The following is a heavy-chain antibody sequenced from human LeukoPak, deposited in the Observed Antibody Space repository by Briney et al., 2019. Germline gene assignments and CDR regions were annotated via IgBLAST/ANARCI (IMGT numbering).Heavy chain of an antibody. J-gene: IGHJ5*02. D-gene: IGHD3-10*01. V-gene: IGHV4-59*01. CDR3: ARDDYRGVTNFDP. Sequence: SETLFLTCTVSGGSISPYFWSWFRQPPGKGLEWIGYISYTGSTIYSPSLKSRVTISVDTSKNQFSLQLTSVTAADTAVYYCARDDYRGVTNFDPWGQGTLVTVSS. CDR1: GGSISPYF. CDR2: ISYTGST.